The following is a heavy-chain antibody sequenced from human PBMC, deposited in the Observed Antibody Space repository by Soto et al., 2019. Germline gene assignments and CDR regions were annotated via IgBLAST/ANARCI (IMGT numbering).Heavy chain of an antibody. CDR2: IYWDDDK. V-gene: IGHV2-5*02. J-gene: IGHJ4*02. CDR3: AHSQRGPRDF. D-gene: IGHD5-12*01. CDR1: GVA. Sequence: GVAVAWIRQPPGEALEWLALIYWDDDKRYNSSLKSRLTITKDTSRDQVVLAMTNMDPMDTATYFCAHSQRGPRDFWGPGILVTVSS.